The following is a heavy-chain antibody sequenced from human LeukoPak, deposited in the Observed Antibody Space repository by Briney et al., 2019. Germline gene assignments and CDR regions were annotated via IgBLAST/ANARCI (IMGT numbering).Heavy chain of an antibody. CDR1: GGSFSGYY. J-gene: IGHJ4*02. D-gene: IGHD3-22*01. V-gene: IGHV4-34*01. CDR2: INHSGST. CDR3: ARGLSVDYYDSSGYYPNYFDY. Sequence: SETLSLTCAVYGGSFSGYYWSWIRQPPGKGLERIGEINHSGSTNYNPSLKSRVTISVDTSKNQFSLKLSSVTAADTAVYYCARGLSVDYYDSSGYYPNYFDYWGQGTLVTVSS.